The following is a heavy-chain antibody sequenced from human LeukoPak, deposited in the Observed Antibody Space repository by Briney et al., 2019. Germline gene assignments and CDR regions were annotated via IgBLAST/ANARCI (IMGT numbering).Heavy chain of an antibody. Sequence: SVKVSCKASGGTFSSYAISWVRQAPGQGLEWMGGIIPIFGTANYAQKFQGRVTITADESTSRAYMELSSLRSEDTAVYYCARVDRYCSSTSCYYYYGMDVWGQGTTVTVSS. CDR2: IIPIFGTA. D-gene: IGHD2-2*01. CDR1: GGTFSSYA. J-gene: IGHJ6*02. CDR3: ARVDRYCSSTSCYYYYGMDV. V-gene: IGHV1-69*13.